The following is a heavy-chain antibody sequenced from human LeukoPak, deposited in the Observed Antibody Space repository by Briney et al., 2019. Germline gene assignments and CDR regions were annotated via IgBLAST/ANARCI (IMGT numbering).Heavy chain of an antibody. CDR3: ARGAYGDYGGGSDY. V-gene: IGHV3-48*03. CDR2: ISSSGSTI. CDR1: GFTFSSYE. J-gene: IGHJ4*02. Sequence: GGSLRLSCAASGFTFSSYEMNWVRQAPGKGLEGVSYISSSGSTIYYADSVKGRFTISRDNAKNSLYLQMNSLRAEDTAVYYCARGAYGDYGGGSDYWGQGTLVTVSS. D-gene: IGHD4-17*01.